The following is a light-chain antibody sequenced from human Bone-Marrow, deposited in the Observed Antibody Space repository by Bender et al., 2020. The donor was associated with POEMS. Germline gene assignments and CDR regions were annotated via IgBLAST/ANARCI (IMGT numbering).Light chain of an antibody. V-gene: IGLV2-11*01. CDR1: SSDVGGYNY. CDR2: DVS. CDR3: CSYAGSYTFI. Sequence: QSALTQPPSASGSPGQSVTVSCTGTSSDVGGYNYVSWYQQHPGKAPKLILYDVSERPSGVPDRFSGSKSGNTASLTISGLQAEDEADYYCCSYAGSYTFIFGGGTKLTVL. J-gene: IGLJ2*01.